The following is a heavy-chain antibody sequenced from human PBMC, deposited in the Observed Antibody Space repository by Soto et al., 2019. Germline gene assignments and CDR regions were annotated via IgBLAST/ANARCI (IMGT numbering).Heavy chain of an antibody. J-gene: IGHJ4*02. CDR3: ASLDTARVETAGY. V-gene: IGHV3-7*01. Sequence: PGGSLRLSCAASGFTFSDYYMSWVRQAPGKGLEWVANIKQGGTETYYVDSVKGRFTISKDHAKNSLYLQMNSLRVEDTALYYCASLDTARVETAGYWGQGTRVTVSS. CDR1: GFTFSDYY. D-gene: IGHD5-18*01. CDR2: IKQGGTET.